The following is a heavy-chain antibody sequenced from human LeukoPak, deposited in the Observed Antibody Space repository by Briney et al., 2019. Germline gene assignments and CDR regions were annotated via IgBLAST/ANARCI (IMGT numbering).Heavy chain of an antibody. CDR2: MNPNSGNT. Sequence: ASVKVSCKASGYTHTSYDINWVRQATGQGLEWMGWMNPNSGNTGYAQKFQGRVTITRNTSISTPYMEPSSLRSEDTAVYSCARVGGYHDILTGYKRGYNWFDHWGRGTLVTVSS. CDR1: GYTHTSYD. D-gene: IGHD3-9*01. J-gene: IGHJ5*02. V-gene: IGHV1-8*03. CDR3: ARVGGYHDILTGYKRGYNWFDH.